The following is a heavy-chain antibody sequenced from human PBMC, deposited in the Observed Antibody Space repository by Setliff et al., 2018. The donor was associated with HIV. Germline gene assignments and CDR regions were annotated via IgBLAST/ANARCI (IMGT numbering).Heavy chain of an antibody. V-gene: IGHV1-18*01. CDR3: ARDDRGRVRGVGPFDP. Sequence: ASVKVSCKASGYTFTSYGISWVRQAPGQGLEWMGWINPYNGNTNYAQKLQGRVTMTTDTSTSTAYMELRSLLSDDTAVYYCARDDRGRVRGVGPFDPWGQGTLVTVSS. CDR1: GYTFTSYG. CDR2: INPYNGNT. J-gene: IGHJ5*02. D-gene: IGHD3-10*01.